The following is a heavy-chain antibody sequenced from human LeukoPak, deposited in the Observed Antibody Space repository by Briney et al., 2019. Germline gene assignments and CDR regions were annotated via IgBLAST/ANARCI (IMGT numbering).Heavy chain of an antibody. Sequence: ASVKVSCKASGYTFTSYGISWVQQAPEQGLEWMGWISAYNGNTNYAQKLQGRVTMTTDTSTSTAYMELRSLRSDDTAVYYCAREDIVVVPAAILYYHYYMDVWGKGTTVTVSS. J-gene: IGHJ6*03. CDR3: AREDIVVVPAAILYYHYYMDV. CDR2: ISAYNGNT. CDR1: GYTFTSYG. V-gene: IGHV1-18*01. D-gene: IGHD2-2*02.